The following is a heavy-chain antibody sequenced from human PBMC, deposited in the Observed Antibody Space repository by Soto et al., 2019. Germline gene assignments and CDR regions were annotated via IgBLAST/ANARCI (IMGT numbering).Heavy chain of an antibody. CDR3: ARELYSGPNPYYMDV. CDR1: GFTFSDHY. J-gene: IGHJ6*03. V-gene: IGHV3-72*01. CDR2: TRNKANSYTT. D-gene: IGHD1-26*01. Sequence: PGGSLRLSCAASGFTFSDHYMDWVRQAPGKGLEWVGRTRNKANSYTTEYAASVKGRFSISRDDSKNSVYLQMNSLKNEDTAVYYCARELYSGPNPYYMDVWGKGTTVTVSS.